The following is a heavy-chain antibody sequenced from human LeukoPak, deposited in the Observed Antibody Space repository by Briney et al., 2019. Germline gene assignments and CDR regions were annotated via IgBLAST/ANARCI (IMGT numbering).Heavy chain of an antibody. V-gene: IGHV1-69-2*01. CDR1: GYTFTDYY. CDR2: VDPEDGET. Sequence: GASVKVSCKVSGYTFTDYYMHWVQQAPGKGLEWMGLVDPEDGETIYAEKFQGRVTITADTSTDTAYMELSSLRSEDTAVYYCATDLDGGYCSGGSCVHREGAFDIWGQGTMVTVSS. D-gene: IGHD2-15*01. CDR3: ATDLDGGYCSGGSCVHREGAFDI. J-gene: IGHJ3*02.